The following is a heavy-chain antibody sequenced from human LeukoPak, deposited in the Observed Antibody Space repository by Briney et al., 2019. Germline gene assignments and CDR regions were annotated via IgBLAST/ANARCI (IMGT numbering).Heavy chain of an antibody. CDR1: GFTFSSYA. J-gene: IGHJ4*02. CDR3: ARNQYSSQPYYFDY. V-gene: IGHV3-30-3*01. Sequence: GGSLRLSCAASGFTFSSYAMHWVRQAPGKGLEWVAVISYDGSNKYYADSVKGRFTISRDNSKNTLYLQMNSLRAEDTAVYYCARNQYSSQPYYFDYWGQGTLVTVSS. D-gene: IGHD6-13*01. CDR2: ISYDGSNK.